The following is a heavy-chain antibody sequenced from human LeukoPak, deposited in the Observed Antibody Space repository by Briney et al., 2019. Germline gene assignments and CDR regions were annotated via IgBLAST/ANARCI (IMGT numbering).Heavy chain of an antibody. Sequence: GGSLRLSCAASGFTFTTYYMPWVRQAPGKGLEWVANINQDGSTAYYVDSVKGRFTFSRDNTKNSVYLQMNSLRAEDTAVYYCARENWSIDYWGQGTLVTVSS. D-gene: IGHD1-1*01. CDR3: ARENWSIDY. J-gene: IGHJ4*02. V-gene: IGHV3-7*01. CDR2: INQDGSTA. CDR1: GFTFTTYY.